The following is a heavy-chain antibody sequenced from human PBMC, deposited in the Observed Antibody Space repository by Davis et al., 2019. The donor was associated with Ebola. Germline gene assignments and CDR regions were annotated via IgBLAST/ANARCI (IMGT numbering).Heavy chain of an antibody. J-gene: IGHJ4*02. CDR1: GSSFTSYW. CDR2: IYPGDSDT. D-gene: IGHD4-17*01. Sequence: GGSLRLSCKGSGSSFTSYWIGWVRQMPGKGLEWMGIIYPGDSDTRYSPSFQGQVTISADKSISTAYLQWSSLKASDTAMYYCARLEPDYGDPQGIDYWGQGTLVTVSS. V-gene: IGHV5-51*01. CDR3: ARLEPDYGDPQGIDY.